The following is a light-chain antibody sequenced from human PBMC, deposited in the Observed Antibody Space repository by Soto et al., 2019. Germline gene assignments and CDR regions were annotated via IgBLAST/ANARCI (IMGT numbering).Light chain of an antibody. Sequence: QSALPQPASVSGSPGQSITISCTGSSSDIGAYNYVSWFQQYPGKAPKLIISEVSNRPSGVSNRFSGSKSGTAASLTISGLQTEDEADYFCFSFTTDWTHVFGTGNKVTVL. CDR2: EVS. V-gene: IGLV2-14*01. CDR1: SSDIGAYNY. CDR3: FSFTTDWTHV. J-gene: IGLJ1*01.